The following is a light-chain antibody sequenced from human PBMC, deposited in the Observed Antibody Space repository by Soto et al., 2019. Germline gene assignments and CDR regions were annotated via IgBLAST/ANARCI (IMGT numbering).Light chain of an antibody. Sequence: QSVLTQPPSASGTPGQRVTISCSGSSSNIGTSTVNSYQQLPGTTPKLLIYTNDQRPTGVPDRFSGSKSGTTASLATSGLQSEDEDDYYCAAWDDSLKGQVFGTGTKVTVL. V-gene: IGLV1-44*01. CDR1: SSNIGTST. J-gene: IGLJ1*01. CDR2: TND. CDR3: AAWDDSLKGQV.